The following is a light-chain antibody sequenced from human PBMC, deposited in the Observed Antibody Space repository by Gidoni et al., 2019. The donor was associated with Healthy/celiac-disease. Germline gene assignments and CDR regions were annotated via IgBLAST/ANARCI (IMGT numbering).Light chain of an antibody. CDR2: STN. CDR3: VLYMGSGISV. V-gene: IGLV8-61*01. CDR1: SGSVSTSYY. J-gene: IGLJ2*01. Sequence: TAVTQEPSFSVSPGGTVTLTCGLSSGSVSTSYYPSWYQQTPGQAPRTLIYSTNTRSSGVPDHFSGSILGNKAALTITGAQADDESDYYCVLYMGSGISVFGGGTKLTVL.